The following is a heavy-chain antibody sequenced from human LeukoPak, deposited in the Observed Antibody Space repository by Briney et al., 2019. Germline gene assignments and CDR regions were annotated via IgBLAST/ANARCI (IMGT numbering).Heavy chain of an antibody. D-gene: IGHD4-11*01. J-gene: IGHJ5*02. V-gene: IGHV3-48*01. CDR2: ITSDSTTM. CDR3: AIDYSNPEFDP. Sequence: GGSLRLSCAASGFTFSSYSMNWVRQAPGQGLEWVSYITSDSTTMFYADSVKGRFTASRDNAENSMYLQMNSLRAEDTAVYYCAIDYSNPEFDPWGQGTLVTVSS. CDR1: GFTFSSYS.